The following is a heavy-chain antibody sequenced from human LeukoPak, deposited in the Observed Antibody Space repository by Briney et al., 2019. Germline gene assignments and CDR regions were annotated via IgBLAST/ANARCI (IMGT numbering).Heavy chain of an antibody. CDR2: ISAYNGNT. CDR1: GYTFTSYG. D-gene: IGHD4-23*01. V-gene: IGHV1-18*01. Sequence: ASVKVSCKASGYTFTSYGISWVRQAPGQGLEWMGWISAYNGNTNYAQKLQGRVTMTTDTSTSTAYVELRSLRSDDTAVCYCAREDGGNSGDYWGQGTLVTVSS. J-gene: IGHJ4*02. CDR3: AREDGGNSGDY.